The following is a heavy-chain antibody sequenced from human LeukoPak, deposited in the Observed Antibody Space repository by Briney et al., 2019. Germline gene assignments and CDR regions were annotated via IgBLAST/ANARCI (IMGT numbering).Heavy chain of an antibody. CDR3: ARGGRTVTLYYFDY. Sequence: ASETLSLTCAVYGGSFSGYYWSWIRQPPGKGLEWIGEINHSGSTNYNPSLKSRVTISVDTSKNQFSLKLSSVTAADTAVYYCARGGRTVTLYYFDYWGQGTLVTVSS. V-gene: IGHV4-34*01. D-gene: IGHD4-17*01. CDR2: INHSGST. CDR1: GGSFSGYY. J-gene: IGHJ4*02.